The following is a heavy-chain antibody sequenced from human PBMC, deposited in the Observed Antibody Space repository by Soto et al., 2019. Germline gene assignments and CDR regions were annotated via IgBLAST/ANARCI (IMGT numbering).Heavy chain of an antibody. CDR1: GGSIGSSSNY. CDR2: IYYSGST. V-gene: IGHV4-39*01. D-gene: IGHD6-13*01. J-gene: IGHJ4*02. Sequence: QLQLQESGPGLVKPSETLSLTCTVSGGSIGSSSNYWGWSGQPPGKGLGWIGSIYYSGSTYNNPALKSRVTLSVDTSKNQFSLKLNSVTAADTAVYYCARRGSSWSYYFDYWGQGTLVTVSS. CDR3: ARRGSSWSYYFDY.